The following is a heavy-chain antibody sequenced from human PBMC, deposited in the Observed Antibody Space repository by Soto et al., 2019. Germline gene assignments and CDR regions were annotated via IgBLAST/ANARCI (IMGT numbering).Heavy chain of an antibody. CDR3: ARGNIYSRHNWFDP. D-gene: IGHD6-13*01. Sequence: QVQLVQSGAEVKKPGASVKVSCKASGYTFTSYDINWVRQATGQGLEWMGWMKPNSGNTGYAQKFQGRVTMTRNTSISTAYMELSSLRSEDTAVYYCARGNIYSRHNWFDPWGQGTLVTVSS. J-gene: IGHJ5*02. CDR2: MKPNSGNT. V-gene: IGHV1-8*01. CDR1: GYTFTSYD.